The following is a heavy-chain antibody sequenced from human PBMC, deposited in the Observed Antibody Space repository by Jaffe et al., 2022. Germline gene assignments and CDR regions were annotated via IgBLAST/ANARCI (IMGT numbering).Heavy chain of an antibody. Sequence: QLQLQESGPGLVKPSETLSLTCTVSGGSISSSSYYWGWIRQPPGKGLEWIGSIYYSGSTYYNPSLKSRVTISVDTSKNQFSLKLSSVTAADTAVYYCARLSRELELPDYFDYWGQGTLVTVSS. CDR2: IYYSGST. CDR1: GGSISSSSYY. J-gene: IGHJ4*02. CDR3: ARLSRELELPDYFDY. V-gene: IGHV4-39*01. D-gene: IGHD1-7*01.